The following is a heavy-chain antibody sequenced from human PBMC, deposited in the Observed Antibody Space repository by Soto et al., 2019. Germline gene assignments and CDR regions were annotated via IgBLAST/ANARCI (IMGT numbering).Heavy chain of an antibody. CDR2: IYWDDDK. CDR1: GGSICSGVR. Sequence: TLSLTCTVSGGSICSGVRVGWIRQPPGKALEWLALIYWDDDKRYSPSLKSRLTITKDTSKNQVVLTMTNMDPVDTATYYCAHSYSNRNWFDPWGQGTLVTVSS. CDR3: AHSYSNRNWFDP. V-gene: IGHV2-5*02. D-gene: IGHD4-4*01. J-gene: IGHJ5*02.